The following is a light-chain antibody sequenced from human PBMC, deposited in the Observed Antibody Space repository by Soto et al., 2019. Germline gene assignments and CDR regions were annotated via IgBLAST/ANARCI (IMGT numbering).Light chain of an antibody. J-gene: IGKJ4*01. CDR2: TAS. V-gene: IGKV1-39*01. CDR1: QSISNY. CDR3: QQSHSTPLT. Sequence: DIQMPQSPSSLSASVGDRVTITCRASQSISNYLNWYQQKPGTAPKLLIYTASSLQSGVPSRFSGSGSGTDFTLTISSLQPEDFATYYCQQSHSTPLTFGGGTKVEIK.